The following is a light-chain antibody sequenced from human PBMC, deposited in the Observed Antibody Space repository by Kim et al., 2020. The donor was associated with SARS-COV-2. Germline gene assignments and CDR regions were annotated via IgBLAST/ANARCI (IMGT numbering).Light chain of an antibody. CDR1: SLRSYY. J-gene: IGLJ2*01. CDR3: NSRDSSGNHLV. Sequence: ALGQTVRITGQGDSLRSYYASWYQQTPGQAPVLVIYGKNNRPSGIPDRFSGSSSGNTASLTITGAQAEDEADYYCNSRDSSGNHLVFGGGTQLTVL. V-gene: IGLV3-19*01. CDR2: GKN.